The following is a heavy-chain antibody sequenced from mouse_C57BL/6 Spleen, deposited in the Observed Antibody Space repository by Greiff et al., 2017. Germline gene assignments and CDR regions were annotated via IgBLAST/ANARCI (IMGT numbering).Heavy chain of an antibody. Sequence: EVKLMESGGGLVQPGGCMKLSCVASGFTFSNYWMNWVRQSPEKGLEWVAQIRLKSDNYATHYAESVKGRFTISRDDSKSSVYLQMNNLRAEDTGIYYCTGWLLRPLDYWGQGTTLTVSS. CDR1: GFTFSNYW. D-gene: IGHD2-3*01. V-gene: IGHV6-3*01. CDR2: IRLKSDNYAT. J-gene: IGHJ2*01. CDR3: TGWLLRPLDY.